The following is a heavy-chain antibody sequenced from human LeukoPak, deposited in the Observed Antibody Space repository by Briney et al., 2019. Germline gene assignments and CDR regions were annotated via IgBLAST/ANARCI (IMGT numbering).Heavy chain of an antibody. V-gene: IGHV4-34*01. J-gene: IGHJ5*02. CDR3: ARGQHYDVLTGRFFNWFDP. CDR1: GGSFSGYY. CDR2: INHSGST. D-gene: IGHD3-9*01. Sequence: PSETLSLTCAVYGGSFSGYYWSWIRQPPGKGLEWIGEINHSGSTNYSPSVKSRVTISLDTSNNQFSLKLTSVTAADTAVYCARGQHYDVLTGRFFNWFDPWGQGTLVTVSS.